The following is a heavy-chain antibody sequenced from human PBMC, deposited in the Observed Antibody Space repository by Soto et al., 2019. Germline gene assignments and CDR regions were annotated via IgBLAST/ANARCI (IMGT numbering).Heavy chain of an antibody. Sequence: PSETLSLTCTVSGGSISSGGYYWSWIRQHPGKGLEWIGYIYYSGSTYYNPSLKSRVTISVDTSKNQFSLKLSSVTAADTAVYYCARGAEYYDSSGYYYSGLSFGYWGQGTLVTVSS. CDR2: IYYSGST. J-gene: IGHJ4*02. CDR1: GGSISSGGYY. CDR3: ARGAEYYDSSGYYYSGLSFGY. D-gene: IGHD3-22*01. V-gene: IGHV4-31*03.